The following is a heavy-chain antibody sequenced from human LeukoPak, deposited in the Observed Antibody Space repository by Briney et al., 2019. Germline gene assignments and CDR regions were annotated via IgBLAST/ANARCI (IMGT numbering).Heavy chain of an antibody. D-gene: IGHD5-24*01. J-gene: IGHJ4*02. Sequence: GESLKISCKGSGYSFTSYWIGWVRQMPGKGLEWMGIIYPGDSDTRYSPSLQGQVTISADKSISTAYLQWSSLKASDTAMYYCARTFMATIKTFDYWGQGTLVTVSS. CDR1: GYSFTSYW. V-gene: IGHV5-51*01. CDR2: IYPGDSDT. CDR3: ARTFMATIKTFDY.